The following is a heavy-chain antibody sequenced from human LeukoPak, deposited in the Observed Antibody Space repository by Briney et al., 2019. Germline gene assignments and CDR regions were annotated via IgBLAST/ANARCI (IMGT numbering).Heavy chain of an antibody. CDR3: TRESGIYYGDDLNWFDP. J-gene: IGHJ5*02. D-gene: IGHD3-10*01. Sequence: ASVKVSCKASGYTFTAYYIHWVRQAPGQGLEWMGLINPKSSSTKYAHKFQGRVTMTRDSFISTVSMEVSSLRSDDTAVYYCTRESGIYYGDDLNWFDPWGQGTLVTVSS. CDR2: INPKSSST. V-gene: IGHV1-2*02. CDR1: GYTFTAYY.